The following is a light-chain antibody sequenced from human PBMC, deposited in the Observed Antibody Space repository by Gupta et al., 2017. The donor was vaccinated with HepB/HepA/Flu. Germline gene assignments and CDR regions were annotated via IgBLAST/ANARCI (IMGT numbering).Light chain of an antibody. Sequence: QSVLTQPSSVSGAPGQRVTISCTGSSSNIGAGYDVHWYQQLPGTAPKLLLYGNSNRPSGVPDRFSGSKSGTSASLAITGLQAEDEADYYCQSYDSGLSASVFGGGTKLTVL. CDR2: GNS. CDR3: QSYDSGLSASV. V-gene: IGLV1-40*01. CDR1: SSNIGAGYD. J-gene: IGLJ3*02.